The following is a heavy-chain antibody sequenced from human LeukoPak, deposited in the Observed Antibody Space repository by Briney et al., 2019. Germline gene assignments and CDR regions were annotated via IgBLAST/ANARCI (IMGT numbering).Heavy chain of an antibody. Sequence: GASVKVSCKASGYTFTGYYIHWVRQAPGQGLEWMGWINPSTGATNYAQKFQGRVTMTRDTSITTVYMELNRLRSDATAVYYCARDRYGSGSYLVADSREDEWNDIDYWGQGTLVTVSS. D-gene: IGHD3-10*01. J-gene: IGHJ4*02. CDR3: ARDRYGSGSYLVADSREDEWNDIDY. CDR1: GYTFTGYY. V-gene: IGHV1-2*02. CDR2: INPSTGAT.